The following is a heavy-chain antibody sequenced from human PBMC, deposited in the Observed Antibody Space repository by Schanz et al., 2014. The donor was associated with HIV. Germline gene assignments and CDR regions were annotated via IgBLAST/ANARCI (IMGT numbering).Heavy chain of an antibody. J-gene: IGHJ4*02. CDR1: GYTFNTYD. CDR3: AREDMDRGGLY. D-gene: IGHD3-10*01. V-gene: IGHV1-8*01. Sequence: QVQLVQSGAEVREPGASVKVSCKASGYTFNTYDINWVRQAPGQGLEWMGWMNPNRGNAGFAQNFQGRVTMTRDTSTSTVYMDLSSLISEDTALYFCAREDMDRGGLYWGQGTLVTVSS. CDR2: MNPNRGNA.